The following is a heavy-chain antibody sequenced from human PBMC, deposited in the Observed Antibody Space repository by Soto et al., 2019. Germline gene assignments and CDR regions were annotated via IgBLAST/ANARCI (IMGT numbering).Heavy chain of an antibody. CDR1: GFSFSISP. J-gene: IGHJ5*01. V-gene: IGHV3-30-3*01. D-gene: IGHD5-18*01. CDR2: ISYDGTNK. CDR3: ARDPKTSGAQLWAFIFFDS. Sequence: QVQLVESGGGVVQPGRSLRLSCAASGFSFSISPMHWVRQAPGKGPEWVALISYDGTNKFYADSVKGRFTISRDNSKSTLYLQVDSLRPEDASVYYCARDPKTSGAQLWAFIFFDSLGQGTLVTVSS.